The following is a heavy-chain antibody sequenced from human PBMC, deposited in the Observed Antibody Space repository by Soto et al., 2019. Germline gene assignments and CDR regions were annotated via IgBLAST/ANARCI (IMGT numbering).Heavy chain of an antibody. CDR1: GYTFTSCG. V-gene: IGHV1-18*01. Sequence: AAVKVTCKASGYTFTSCGISWVRQAPGQGLEWMGWISAYNGNTNYAQKLQGRVTMTTDTSTSTAYMELRSLRSDDTAVYYCATEVAAAGLFDYWGQGTLVTVSS. D-gene: IGHD6-13*01. CDR3: ATEVAAAGLFDY. J-gene: IGHJ4*02. CDR2: ISAYNGNT.